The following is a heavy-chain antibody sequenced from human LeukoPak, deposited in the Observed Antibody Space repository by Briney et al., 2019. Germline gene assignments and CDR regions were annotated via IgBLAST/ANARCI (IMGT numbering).Heavy chain of an antibody. CDR2: ISNSGDYM. CDR1: GFSFNTYS. J-gene: IGHJ4*02. Sequence: GGSLRLSCAASGFSFNTYSMNWVRQAPGRGLEWVSSISNSGDYMYYADSLKGRFTVSRDNAKNSLYLQMNTLRAEDTAVYYCARAGDGYNSLDWGQGTLVTVSS. D-gene: IGHD5-24*01. CDR3: ARAGDGYNSLD. V-gene: IGHV3-21*01.